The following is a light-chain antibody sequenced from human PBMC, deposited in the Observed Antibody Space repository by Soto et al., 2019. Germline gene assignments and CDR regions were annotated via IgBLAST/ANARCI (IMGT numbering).Light chain of an antibody. J-gene: IGLJ1*01. CDR1: SSDVGSYNL. CDR3: CSYAGSSTFHYV. CDR2: EGS. V-gene: IGLV2-23*03. Sequence: QSALTQPASVSGSPGQSITISCTGTSSDVGSYNLVSWYQQHPGKAPKPMIYEGSKRPSGVSNRFSGSKSGNTASLTISGLQAEDEADYYCCSYAGSSTFHYVFGTGTKLTVL.